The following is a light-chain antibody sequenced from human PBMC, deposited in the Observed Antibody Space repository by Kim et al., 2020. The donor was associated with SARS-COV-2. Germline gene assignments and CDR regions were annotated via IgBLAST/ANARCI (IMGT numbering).Light chain of an antibody. J-gene: IGKJ2*01. CDR2: TTS. CDR1: QTIDNY. Sequence: SASVGGRVTISCRAGQTIDNYLNWYQQIPGKAPKLLIYTTSTLYNGVPSRFSGGGSGTDFTLTINSLQPEDFATYFCQQTSTPPYTFGQGTKLEIK. CDR3: QQTSTPPYT. V-gene: IGKV1-39*01.